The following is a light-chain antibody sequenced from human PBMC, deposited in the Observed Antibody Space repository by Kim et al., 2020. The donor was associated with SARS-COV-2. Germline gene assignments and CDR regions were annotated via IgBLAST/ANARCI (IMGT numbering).Light chain of an antibody. CDR1: QSVRGSY. Sequence: EIVLTQSPGTLSLSPGERATLSCRASQSVRGSYLGWYQQKPGQAPRLLIYDASSRVTGIPDRFSGSGSGTDFTLSISRLEPEDFAVYYCQQYGTSPWTFGQGTKVDIK. V-gene: IGKV3-20*01. CDR3: QQYGTSPWT. CDR2: DAS. J-gene: IGKJ1*01.